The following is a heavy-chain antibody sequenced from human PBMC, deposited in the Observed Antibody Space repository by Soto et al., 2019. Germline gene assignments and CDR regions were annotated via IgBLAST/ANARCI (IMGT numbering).Heavy chain of an antibody. V-gene: IGHV4-34*01. J-gene: IGHJ4*02. D-gene: IGHD3-22*01. CDR1: VGSFSGYY. CDR3: ARGYYYDSSGYYVLDYLEY. Sequence: SETLSLTCAVYVGSFSGYYWSLIRQPPGKGLEWIGEINHSGSTNYNPSLKIRVTISVYTSKNQFSLKLSSVTAADTAVYYCARGYYYDSSGYYVLDYLEYWGQGTMVAVSS. CDR2: INHSGST.